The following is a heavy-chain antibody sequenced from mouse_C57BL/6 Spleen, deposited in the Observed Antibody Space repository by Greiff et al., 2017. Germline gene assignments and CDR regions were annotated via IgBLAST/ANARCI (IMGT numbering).Heavy chain of an antibody. Sequence: QVQLKQPGAELVRPGSSVKLSCKASGYTFTSYWMHWVKQRPIQGLEWIGNIDPSDSEPHYNQKFKDKATLTVDKSSSTAYMQLSSLTSEDSAVYYCARDYDYDGKAYWGQGTLVTVSA. J-gene: IGHJ3*01. CDR3: ARDYDYDGKAY. CDR1: GYTFTSYW. CDR2: IDPSDSEP. V-gene: IGHV1-52*01. D-gene: IGHD2-4*01.